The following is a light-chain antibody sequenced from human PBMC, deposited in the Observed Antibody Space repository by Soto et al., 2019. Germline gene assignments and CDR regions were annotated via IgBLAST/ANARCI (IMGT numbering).Light chain of an antibody. V-gene: IGLV7-43*01. Sequence: QAVVTQEPSLTVSPGGTVTLTCASSTGAVTSGYYPNWFQQKPGQAPRALIYSTNNRHSWTPDRFSGSLLAGKAALTLSGVQPEDEAEYYCLRFHVYGQGFGGGTKLTVL. CDR2: STN. J-gene: IGLJ2*01. CDR1: TGAVTSGYY. CDR3: LRFHVYGQG.